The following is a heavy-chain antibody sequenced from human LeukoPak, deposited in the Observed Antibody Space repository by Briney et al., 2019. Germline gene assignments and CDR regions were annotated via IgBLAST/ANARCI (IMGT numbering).Heavy chain of an antibody. Sequence: PSQTLSLTCTVSGGSISSGDYYWSWIRQPPGKGLEWIGYIYYSGSTYYNPSLKSRVTISVDTSKNQFSLKLSSVTAADTAVYYCARDRAQLLPLAQGYYYYYMDVWGKGTTVTVSS. CDR2: IYYSGST. D-gene: IGHD2-2*01. J-gene: IGHJ6*03. CDR1: GGSISSGDYY. V-gene: IGHV4-30-4*08. CDR3: ARDRAQLLPLAQGYYYYYMDV.